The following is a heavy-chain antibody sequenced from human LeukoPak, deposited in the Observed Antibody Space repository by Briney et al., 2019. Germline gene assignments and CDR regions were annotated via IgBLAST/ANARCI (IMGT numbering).Heavy chain of an antibody. D-gene: IGHD4-17*01. CDR2: IYYSVST. V-gene: IGHV4-59*01. CDR3: ARNSDYALLGMDV. Sequence: PSETLSLTCTVSGGSISSYYWSWIRQPPGKGLEWIGYIYYSVSTNYNPSLKSRVTISVDTSKNQFSLKLSSVTAADTAVYYCARNSDYALLGMDVWGQGTTVTVSS. CDR1: GGSISSYY. J-gene: IGHJ6*02.